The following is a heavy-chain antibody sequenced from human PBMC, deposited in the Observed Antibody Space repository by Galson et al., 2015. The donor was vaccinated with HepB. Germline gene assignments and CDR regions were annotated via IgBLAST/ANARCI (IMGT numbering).Heavy chain of an antibody. CDR3: ARDEAAAGHFDY. Sequence: SLRLSCAASGFTFSSYAMHWVRQAPGKGLEWVAVISYDGSNKYYADSVKGRFTISRDNSKNTLYLQMNSLRAEDTAVYYCARDEAAAGHFDYWGQGTLVTVSS. V-gene: IGHV3-30-3*01. CDR1: GFTFSSYA. D-gene: IGHD6-13*01. CDR2: ISYDGSNK. J-gene: IGHJ4*02.